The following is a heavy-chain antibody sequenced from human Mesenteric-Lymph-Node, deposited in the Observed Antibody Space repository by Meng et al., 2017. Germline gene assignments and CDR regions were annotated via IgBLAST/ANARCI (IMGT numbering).Heavy chain of an antibody. CDR2: IYPYDSDT. J-gene: IGHJ4*02. D-gene: IGHD3-10*01. CDR3: ARYAQPENYYGSGSNYKMRVDLHYFDS. CDR1: GYSFATDW. Sequence: GESLKISCKASGYSFATDWIGWVRQMPGKGLEWMGIIYPYDSDTRYSPSFQGQVTISADKSINTAYLQWRSLKASDTAMYYCARYAQPENYYGSGSNYKMRVDLHYFDSWGQGTLVTVSS. V-gene: IGHV5-51*01.